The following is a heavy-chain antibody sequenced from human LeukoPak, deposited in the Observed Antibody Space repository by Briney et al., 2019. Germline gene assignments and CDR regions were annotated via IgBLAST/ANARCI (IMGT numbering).Heavy chain of an antibody. CDR1: GGSISSSNW. V-gene: IGHV4-4*02. CDR2: IYHSGST. CDR3: ARDSNGSGSPPVY. J-gene: IGHJ4*02. D-gene: IGHD3-10*01. Sequence: SETLSLTCAVSGGSISSSNWWSWVRQPPGKGLEWIGEIYHSGSTNYNPSLKSRVTISVDKSKNQFSLRLSSVTAADTAVYYCARDSNGSGSPPVYWGQGTLVTVSS.